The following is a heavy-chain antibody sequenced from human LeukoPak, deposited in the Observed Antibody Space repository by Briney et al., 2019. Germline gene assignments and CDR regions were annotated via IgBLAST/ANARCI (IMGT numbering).Heavy chain of an antibody. Sequence: GGSLRLSCVASGFIFNDYAIYWVRQLPRKGLEWVSLISGDGDSTYYEDSVKGRFSMSRDNRRNSVYLQMNSLRIEDTALYYCAKDSLEAAGNFDYWGQGTLVTVSS. CDR2: ISGDGDST. J-gene: IGHJ4*02. D-gene: IGHD1-14*01. CDR3: AKDSLEAAGNFDY. V-gene: IGHV3-43*02. CDR1: GFIFNDYA.